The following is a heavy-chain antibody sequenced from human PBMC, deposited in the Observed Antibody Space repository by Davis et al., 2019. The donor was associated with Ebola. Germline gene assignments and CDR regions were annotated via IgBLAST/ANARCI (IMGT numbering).Heavy chain of an antibody. CDR3: ARDHWGADLPI. J-gene: IGHJ3*02. CDR1: GFTFSSYW. V-gene: IGHV3-7*03. CDR2: IKQDGSEK. Sequence: GESLKISCAASGFTFSSYWMSWVRQAPGKGLGWVANIKQDGSEKYYVDSVKGRFTISRDNAKNSLYLQMNSLRAEDTAVYYCARDHWGADLPIWGQGTMVTVSS. D-gene: IGHD7-27*01.